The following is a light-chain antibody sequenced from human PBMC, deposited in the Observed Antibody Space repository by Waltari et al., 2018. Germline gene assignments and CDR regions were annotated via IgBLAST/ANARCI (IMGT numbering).Light chain of an antibody. Sequence: DIQMTQSPSTVSASVGARVTITCRASQSISRLLAWYQQKPGKAPKLLIHKASSLQSWVPSRFSGSGSGTEFTLNITSLQPDDFATYYCQHYNSFSALFTFGPGTQVDIK. J-gene: IGKJ3*01. V-gene: IGKV1-5*03. CDR2: KAS. CDR3: QHYNSFSALFT. CDR1: QSISRL.